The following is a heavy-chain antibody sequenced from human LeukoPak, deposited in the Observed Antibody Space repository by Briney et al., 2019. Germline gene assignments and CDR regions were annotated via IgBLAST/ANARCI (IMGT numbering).Heavy chain of an antibody. CDR1: GFTVSSNY. J-gene: IGHJ3*02. CDR2: ISGSGGST. Sequence: GGSLRLSCAASGFTVSSNYMSWVRQAPGKGLEWVSAISGSGGSTYYADSVKGRFTISRDNSKNTLYLQMNSLRAEDTAVYYCAKDEAYCGGDCYSDIWGQGTMVTVSS. V-gene: IGHV3-23*01. D-gene: IGHD2-21*02. CDR3: AKDEAYCGGDCYSDI.